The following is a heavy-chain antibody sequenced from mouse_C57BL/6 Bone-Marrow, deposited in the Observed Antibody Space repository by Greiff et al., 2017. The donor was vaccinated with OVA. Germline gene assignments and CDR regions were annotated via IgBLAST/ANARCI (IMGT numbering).Heavy chain of an antibody. J-gene: IGHJ2*01. Sequence: QVQLQQSGAELVRPGTSVKVSCKASGYAFTNYLIEWVKRRPGQGLEWIGVINPGSGGTNYNEKFKGKATLTADKSSSTAYMQLSSLTSEDSAVYFCARSGGFLDYWGQGTTLTVSS. CDR3: ARSGGFLDY. CDR1: GYAFTNYL. CDR2: INPGSGGT. V-gene: IGHV1-54*01.